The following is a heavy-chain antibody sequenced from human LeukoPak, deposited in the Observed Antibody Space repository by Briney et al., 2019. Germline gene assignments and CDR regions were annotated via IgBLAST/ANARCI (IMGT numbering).Heavy chain of an antibody. CDR1: GFTFTGYA. V-gene: IGHV3-48*03. Sequence: GESLRLSCAASGFTFTGYAMNWVRQAPGKGLEWVSYISSSGTVIYFSDSVKGRFTISRDNAKNSLYLEMNSLRVEDTSVYCCARGAYGDYYFDYWGQGTLVTVPS. CDR3: ARGAYGDYYFDY. CDR2: ISSSGTVI. D-gene: IGHD4-17*01. J-gene: IGHJ4*02.